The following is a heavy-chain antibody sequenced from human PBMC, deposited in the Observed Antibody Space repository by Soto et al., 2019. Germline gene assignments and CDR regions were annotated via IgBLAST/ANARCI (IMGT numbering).Heavy chain of an antibody. D-gene: IGHD6-13*01. V-gene: IGHV3-7*03. CDR2: IKQDGSEK. J-gene: IGHJ4*02. CDR1: GFTFSIYW. CDR3: ATSGYSNSWYAPFLFDY. Sequence: PGGSLRLSCAASGFTFSIYWMSWVRQAPGKGLERVANIKQDGSEKYYVDSVKGRFTISRDNAKNSLYLQMNSVRAEDTVVYYCATSGYSNSWYAPFLFDYWGQGTLVTVSS.